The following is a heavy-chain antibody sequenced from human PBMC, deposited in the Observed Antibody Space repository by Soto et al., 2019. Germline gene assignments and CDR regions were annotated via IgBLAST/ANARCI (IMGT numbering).Heavy chain of an antibody. D-gene: IGHD2-2*01. CDR1: GGTFSSYA. V-gene: IGHV1-69*01. CDR3: ARGPSPGRGVVPAAIHDYYYYGMDV. J-gene: IGHJ6*02. CDR2: SIPIFGTA. Sequence: QVQLVQSGAEVKKPGSSVKVSCKASGGTFSSYAISWVRQAPGQGLEWMGGSIPIFGTANYAQKFQGRVTITADDSTSTAYMELSSLRSEDTAVYYCARGPSPGRGVVPAAIHDYYYYGMDVWGQGTTVTVSS.